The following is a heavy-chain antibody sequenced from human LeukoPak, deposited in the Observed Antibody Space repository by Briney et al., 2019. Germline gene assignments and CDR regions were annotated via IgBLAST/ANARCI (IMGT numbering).Heavy chain of an antibody. Sequence: GGSLRLSCATSGFTFSSYGMHWVRQAPGKGLEWVSVISYDGSNKYYADSVKGRFTISRDNSKNTLYLQMNSLRAEDTAVYYCAKGAGYNYGNHVDYWGQGTLVTVSS. CDR1: GFTFSSYG. CDR3: AKGAGYNYGNHVDY. J-gene: IGHJ4*02. CDR2: ISYDGSNK. D-gene: IGHD5-18*01. V-gene: IGHV3-30*18.